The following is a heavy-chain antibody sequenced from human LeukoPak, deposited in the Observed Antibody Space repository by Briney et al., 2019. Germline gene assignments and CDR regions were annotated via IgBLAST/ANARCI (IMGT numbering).Heavy chain of an antibody. Sequence: QPGGSLRLSCAASGFTFSSYAMSWVRQAPGKGLEWVSAISGSGGSTYYADSVKGRLTISRDNSKNTLYLQMNSLRAEDTAVYYCAKAAGVGATGVFTNFDYWGQGTLVTVSS. CDR1: GFTFSSYA. D-gene: IGHD1-26*01. V-gene: IGHV3-23*01. CDR2: ISGSGGST. CDR3: AKAAGVGATGVFTNFDY. J-gene: IGHJ4*02.